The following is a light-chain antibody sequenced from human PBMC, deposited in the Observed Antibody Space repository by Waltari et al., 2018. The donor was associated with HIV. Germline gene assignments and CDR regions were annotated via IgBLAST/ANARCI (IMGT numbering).Light chain of an antibody. V-gene: IGLV1-44*01. J-gene: IGLJ3*02. CDR2: NND. CDR1: ASNIGGNT. CDR3: ATWDDGLSGWV. Sequence: QSVVTQPPSASGTPGQRVTMSCSGSASNIGGNTVNWYQHLPQTAPKLRIYNNDDRPSWVPDRFSASKTGTSASLDISGLQSEDEADYYCATWDDGLSGWVFGGGTKLTVL.